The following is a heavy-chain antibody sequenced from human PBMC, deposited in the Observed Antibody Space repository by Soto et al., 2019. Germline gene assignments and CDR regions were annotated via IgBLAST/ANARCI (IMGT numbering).Heavy chain of an antibody. V-gene: IGHV3-30-3*01. CDR1: GFTFSSYA. CDR3: ARRRNKLGYCSGGSCPGPLDY. J-gene: IGHJ4*02. CDR2: ISYDGSNK. D-gene: IGHD2-15*01. Sequence: LSCAASGFTFSSYAMHWVRQAPGKGLEWVAVISYDGSNKYYADSVKGRFTISRDNSKNTLYLQMNSLRAEDTAVYYCARRRNKLGYCSGGSCPGPLDYWGQGTLVTVSS.